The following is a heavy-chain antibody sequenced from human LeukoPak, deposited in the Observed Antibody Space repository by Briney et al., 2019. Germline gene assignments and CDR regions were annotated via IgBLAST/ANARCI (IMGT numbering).Heavy chain of an antibody. CDR2: IKQDGSEK. Sequence: AGGSLRLSCAASRFTFSSYWMSWVRQAPGKGLEWVANIKQDGSEKYYVDFVKGRFTTSRDNAKNPLYLQMNRLRAEDTAVYYCARDAPPYCSGGSCYSHYWGQGALVTVSS. D-gene: IGHD2-15*01. J-gene: IGHJ4*02. V-gene: IGHV3-7*01. CDR3: ARDAPPYCSGGSCYSHY. CDR1: RFTFSSYW.